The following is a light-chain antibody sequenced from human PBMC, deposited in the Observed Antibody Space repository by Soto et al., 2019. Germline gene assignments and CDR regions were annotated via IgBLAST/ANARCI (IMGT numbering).Light chain of an antibody. J-gene: IGKJ4*01. CDR1: QDISNY. CDR3: QQYDNLPPLT. V-gene: IGKV1-33*01. CDR2: DAS. Sequence: DIQLTQSPSSLSASVGDRVTITCQASQDISNYLNWYQQKPGKAPKLLIYDASNLEPGVLSKFSGSGTGTDFTSTISSPQPKDMATYYCQQYDNLPPLTFDVRNNVEIK.